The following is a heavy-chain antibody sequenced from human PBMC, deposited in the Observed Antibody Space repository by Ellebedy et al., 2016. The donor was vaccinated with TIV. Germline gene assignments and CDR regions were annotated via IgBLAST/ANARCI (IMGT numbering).Heavy chain of an antibody. V-gene: IGHV3-7*01. CDR3: ARRGSNGDYAVQVNSWFDR. D-gene: IGHD4-17*01. Sequence: PGGSLRLSCAASGFNFRSYWMTWVRQAPGKGLEWVANIYQDGSDKYYVDSVKGRFTTSRDNANNLLFLQMNSLRVEDTAVYYCARRGSNGDYAVQVNSWFDRWGQGALVTVSS. J-gene: IGHJ5*02. CDR2: IYQDGSDK. CDR1: GFNFRSYW.